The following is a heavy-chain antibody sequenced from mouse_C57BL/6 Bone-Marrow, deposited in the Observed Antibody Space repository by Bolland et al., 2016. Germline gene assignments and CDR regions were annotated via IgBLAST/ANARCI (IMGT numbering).Heavy chain of an antibody. Sequence: GSTNYNEKFKGKATFTADTSSNTAYMQLSSLTTEDSAIYYCARFPSITTVRIAYWGQGTLV. V-gene: IGHV1-9*01. CDR3: ARFPSITTVRIAY. CDR2: GST. D-gene: IGHD1-1*01. J-gene: IGHJ3*01.